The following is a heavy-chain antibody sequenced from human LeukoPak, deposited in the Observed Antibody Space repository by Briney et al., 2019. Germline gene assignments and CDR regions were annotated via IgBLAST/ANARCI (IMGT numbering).Heavy chain of an antibody. V-gene: IGHV3-30*18. Sequence: GRSLRLSCSPSGFTFSSFGMHWVRQAPGKGLEWVAVISSDGSNKAYADSVKGRFTISRDNSKSTLSLQMNRLGANDTAVYFCSKDSSYFVDYVMDSWGQGTLVTVSS. CDR1: GFTFSSFG. J-gene: IGHJ4*02. D-gene: IGHD4-17*01. CDR3: SKDSSYFVDYVMDS. CDR2: ISSDGSNK.